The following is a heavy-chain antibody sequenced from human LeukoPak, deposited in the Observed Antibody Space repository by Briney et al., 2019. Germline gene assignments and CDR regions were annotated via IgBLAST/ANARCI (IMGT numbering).Heavy chain of an antibody. CDR2: IYSAGNT. CDR1: AFTVSGNY. D-gene: IGHD2-21*01. Sequence: GGSLRLSCAASAFTVSGNYMSWVRQAPGKGLEWVSAIYSAGNTYYADSVKGRFTISRDNSKNTLYLQMNSLRAEDTAVYYCASSYCGGTLCYDHYWGQGTLVTVSS. CDR3: ASSYCGGTLCYDHY. V-gene: IGHV3-53*01. J-gene: IGHJ4*02.